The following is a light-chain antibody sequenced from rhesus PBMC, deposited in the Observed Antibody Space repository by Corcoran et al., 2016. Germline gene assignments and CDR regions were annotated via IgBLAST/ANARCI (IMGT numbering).Light chain of an antibody. J-gene: IGKJ2*01. V-gene: IGKV3-35*02. CDR2: SAS. CDR3: QKYNGWPYS. CDR1: QSVGST. Sequence: ETVMMQSPATLSLSPGERATLSCRASQSVGSTLAWYQQKPGQAPRLLIYSASSRANGIPDRFSGSGSGTEFTLTISSLDPEDVGVYYCQKYNGWPYSFGQGTKVEIK.